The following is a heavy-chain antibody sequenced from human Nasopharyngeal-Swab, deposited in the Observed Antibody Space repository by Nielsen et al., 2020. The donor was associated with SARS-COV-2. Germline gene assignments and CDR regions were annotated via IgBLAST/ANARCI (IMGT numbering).Heavy chain of an antibody. J-gene: IGHJ4*02. Sequence: GESLKISCAASGFTFSDYWMQWVRQAPGKGLEWVALIKADGSEKLYVDSVRGRFTTSRDNSKNTLYLHMNSLRADDTAVYYCAIGSSGTYGEAYWGQGALVTVSS. D-gene: IGHD1-26*01. CDR3: AIGSSGTYGEAY. CDR2: IKADGSEK. CDR1: GFTFSDYW. V-gene: IGHV3-7*03.